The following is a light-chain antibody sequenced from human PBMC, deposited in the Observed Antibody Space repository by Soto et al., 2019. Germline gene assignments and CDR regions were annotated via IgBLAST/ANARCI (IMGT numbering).Light chain of an antibody. V-gene: IGKV3-15*01. CDR3: HQYNSWPYT. Sequence: EIVMTQSPGTLSVSPGERDTLSCRASQSVNNNLAWYQQKPGHAPRLLIYGASIRATGIPARFSGSGSGTEFTLTISSLQSEDFAVYYCHQYNSWPYTFGQGTKLEIK. CDR1: QSVNNN. CDR2: GAS. J-gene: IGKJ2*01.